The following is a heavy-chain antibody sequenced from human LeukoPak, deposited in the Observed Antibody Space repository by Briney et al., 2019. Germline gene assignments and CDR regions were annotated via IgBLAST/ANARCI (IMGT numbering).Heavy chain of an antibody. CDR1: GYTFTSYG. CDR2: ISAYNGNT. D-gene: IGHD4-11*01. J-gene: IGHJ4*02. Sequence: ASVKVSCKASGYTFTSYGISWVRQAPGQGLEWMGWISAYNGNTNYAQRLQGRVTMTTDTSTSTAYMELRSLRSDDTAVYYCARDRYSNRIFGYWGQGTLVTVSS. V-gene: IGHV1-18*01. CDR3: ARDRYSNRIFGY.